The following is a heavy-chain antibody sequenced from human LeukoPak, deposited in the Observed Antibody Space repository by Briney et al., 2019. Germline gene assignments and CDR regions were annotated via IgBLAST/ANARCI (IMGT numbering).Heavy chain of an antibody. CDR1: GFTFSSYA. CDR3: AVFGGSYFPQFDY. CDR2: ISGSGGST. V-gene: IGHV3-23*01. D-gene: IGHD1-26*01. J-gene: IGHJ4*02. Sequence: LAGGSLRLSCAASGFTFSSYAMSWVRQAPGKGLEWVSAISGSGGSTYYAESVKGRFTISRDNSKNTLYLQMNSLRAEDTAVYYCAVFGGSYFPQFDYWGQGTLVTVSS.